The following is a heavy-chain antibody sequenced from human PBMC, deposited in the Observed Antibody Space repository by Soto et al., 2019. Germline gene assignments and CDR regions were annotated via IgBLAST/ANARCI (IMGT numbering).Heavy chain of an antibody. Sequence: PSETLSLTCAVYGGSFSGYYWSWIRQPPGKGLEWIGEINHSGSTNYNPSLKSRVTISVDTSKNQFSLKLSSVTAADTAVYYCAAWELTITDTRLDYWGQGTLVTVSS. J-gene: IGHJ4*02. V-gene: IGHV4-34*01. CDR2: INHSGST. CDR3: AAWELTITDTRLDY. CDR1: GGSFSGYY. D-gene: IGHD3-10*01.